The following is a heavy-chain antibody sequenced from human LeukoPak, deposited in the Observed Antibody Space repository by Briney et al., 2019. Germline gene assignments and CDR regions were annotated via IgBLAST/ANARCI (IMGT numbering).Heavy chain of an antibody. CDR1: GFTFSSYG. CDR3: AKEHRGDYFDY. Sequence: GGSLRLSCAASGFTFSSYGMHWVRQAPGKGLEWVAVISYDGSNKYYAASVKGRFTISRDNSKNTLYLQMNSLRAEDTAVYYGAKEHRGDYFDYWGQGTLVTVSS. D-gene: IGHD3-10*01. J-gene: IGHJ4*02. V-gene: IGHV3-30*18. CDR2: ISYDGSNK.